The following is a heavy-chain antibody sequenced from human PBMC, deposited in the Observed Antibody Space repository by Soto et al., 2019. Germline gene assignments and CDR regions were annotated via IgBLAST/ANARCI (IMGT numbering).Heavy chain of an antibody. CDR3: VRTSLVVAAATREDY. CDR1: GFTFSSYW. Sequence: EVQLVESGGGLVQPGGSLRLSCAASGFTFSSYWMHWVRQAPWKGLVWVSRINSDGSSTSYADSVKGRFTISRDNAKNTLYLQMNSLRAEDTAVYYCVRTSLVVAAATREDYWGQGTLVTVS. J-gene: IGHJ4*02. V-gene: IGHV3-74*01. CDR2: INSDGSST. D-gene: IGHD2-15*01.